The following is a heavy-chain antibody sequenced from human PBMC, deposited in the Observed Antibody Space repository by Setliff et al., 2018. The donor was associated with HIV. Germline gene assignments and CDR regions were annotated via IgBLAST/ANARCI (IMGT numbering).Heavy chain of an antibody. CDR3: AREVGHRSGYYRGSFDY. J-gene: IGHJ4*02. D-gene: IGHD6-19*01. V-gene: IGHV4-39*07. CDR2: AFYSDNT. CDR1: GGSISSGTYY. Sequence: SETLSLTCIVSGGSISSGTYYWGWIRQPPGKGLEYIGSAFYSDNTYYKPSLKNRVAISVDTSKNQFSLKLTSVTAADTAVYYCAREVGHRSGYYRGSFDYWGQGTLVTVSS.